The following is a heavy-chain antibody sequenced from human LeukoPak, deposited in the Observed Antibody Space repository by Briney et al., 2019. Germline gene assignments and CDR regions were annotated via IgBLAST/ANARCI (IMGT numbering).Heavy chain of an antibody. D-gene: IGHD3-3*01. CDR1: GFIFSSYW. CDR3: ARLREIPVFGVVTKSTSYFDY. CDR2: INSDGSST. J-gene: IGHJ4*02. Sequence: GGSLRLSCAASGFIFSSYWMHWVRQAPGKGLVWVSRINSDGSSTNYADSVKGRFTISRDNAKNTLFLQMNSLRAEDTAVYYCARLREIPVFGVVTKSTSYFDYWGQGTLVTVSS. V-gene: IGHV3-74*01.